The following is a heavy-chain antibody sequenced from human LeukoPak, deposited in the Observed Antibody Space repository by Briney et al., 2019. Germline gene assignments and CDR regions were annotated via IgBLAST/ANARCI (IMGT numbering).Heavy chain of an antibody. Sequence: GGSLRLSCAASGFTVSSNYMSWVRQAPGKGLEWVANIKQDGSEKYYVDSVKGRFTISRDNAKNSLYLQMNSLRAEDTAVYYCARDNGPSEYDFWSGYYLTTFNYYYYYGMDVWGQGTTVTVSS. CDR2: IKQDGSEK. CDR1: GFTVSSNY. CDR3: ARDNGPSEYDFWSGYYLTTFNYYYYYGMDV. D-gene: IGHD3-3*01. V-gene: IGHV3-7*01. J-gene: IGHJ6*02.